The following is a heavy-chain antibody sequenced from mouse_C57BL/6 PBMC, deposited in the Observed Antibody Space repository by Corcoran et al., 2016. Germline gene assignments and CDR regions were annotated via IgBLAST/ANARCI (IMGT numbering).Heavy chain of an antibody. D-gene: IGHD1-1*01. CDR3: AREGDYYGSRLSYVDY. Sequence: QVQLQQSGPELVKPGASVKISCKASGYTFTDYYINWVQQRPGQGLEWIGWIFPGSGSTYYNEKFKGKATLTVDKSSSTAYMLLSSLTSEDSAVYFCAREGDYYGSRLSYVDYWGQGTTLTVSS. J-gene: IGHJ2*01. V-gene: IGHV1-75*01. CDR2: IFPGSGST. CDR1: GYTFTDYY.